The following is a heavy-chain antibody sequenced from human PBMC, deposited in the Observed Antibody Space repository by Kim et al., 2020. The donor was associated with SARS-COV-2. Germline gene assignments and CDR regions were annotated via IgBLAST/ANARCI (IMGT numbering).Heavy chain of an antibody. D-gene: IGHD3-10*01. J-gene: IGHJ3*02. Sequence: YYETCVKGRFTISTDDANNYLYLQLNSLRAEDTAVYYCARGGESPAAFDIWGQGTMVTVSS. V-gene: IGHV3-21*01. CDR3: ARGGESPAAFDI.